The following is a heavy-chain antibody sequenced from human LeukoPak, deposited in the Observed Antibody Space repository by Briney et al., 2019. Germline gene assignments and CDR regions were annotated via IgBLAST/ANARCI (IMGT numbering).Heavy chain of an antibody. CDR3: AREFRALITGTTSWFHP. J-gene: IGHJ5*02. CDR1: GGSISSGDYY. D-gene: IGHD1-7*01. Sequence: PSETLSLTCIVSGGSISSGDYYWSWIRQPPGKGLEWIGRIYTSGSTNYNPSLKSRVTMSVDTSKNQFSLKLSSVTAADTAVYYCAREFRALITGTTSWFHPWGQGTLVTVSS. CDR2: IYTSGST. V-gene: IGHV4-61*02.